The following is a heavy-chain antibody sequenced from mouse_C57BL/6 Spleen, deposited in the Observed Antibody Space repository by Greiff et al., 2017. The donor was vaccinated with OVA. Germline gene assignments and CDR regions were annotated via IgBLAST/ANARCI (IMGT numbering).Heavy chain of an antibody. D-gene: IGHD2-3*01. Sequence: VQLKESGPGLAKPSQTLSLTCSVTGYSITSDYWNWIRKFPGNKLEYMGYISYSGSTYYNPSLKSRISITRDTSKNQYYLQLNSVTTEDTATYYCARSPLYDGYYYYAMDYWGQGTSVTVSS. CDR3: ARSPLYDGYYYYAMDY. V-gene: IGHV3-8*01. CDR1: GYSITSDY. CDR2: ISYSGST. J-gene: IGHJ4*01.